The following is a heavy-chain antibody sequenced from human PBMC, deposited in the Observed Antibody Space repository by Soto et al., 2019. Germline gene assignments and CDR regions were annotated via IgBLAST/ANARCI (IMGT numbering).Heavy chain of an antibody. CDR3: TRHRPLIPARPRTEYYGMHV. CDR2: IRSKANSYAT. J-gene: IGHJ6*02. V-gene: IGHV3-73*02. D-gene: IGHD6-6*01. CDR1: GFTFSGSA. Sequence: EVQLVESGGGLVQPGGSLKLSCAASGFTFSGSAMHWVRQASGKGLEWVGRIRSKANSYATAYAASVKGRFTISRDDSKNTAYLQMNSLKTEDTAVYYCTRHRPLIPARPRTEYYGMHVWGQGTTVTFSS.